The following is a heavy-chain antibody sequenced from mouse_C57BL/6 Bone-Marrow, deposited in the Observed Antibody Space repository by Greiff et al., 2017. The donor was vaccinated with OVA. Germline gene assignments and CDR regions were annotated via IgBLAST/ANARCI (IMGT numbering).Heavy chain of an antibody. J-gene: IGHJ2*01. CDR3: ARSRGTDYFDY. CDR1: GFTFTDYY. Sequence: EVQLVESGGGLVQPGGSLSLSCAASGFTFTDYYMSWVRQPPGKALEWLGFIRNKANGYTTEYSASVKGRFTISRDNSQSILYLQMNALRAEDSATYYCARSRGTDYFDYWGQGTTLTVSS. D-gene: IGHD2-14*01. CDR2: IRNKANGYTT. V-gene: IGHV7-3*01.